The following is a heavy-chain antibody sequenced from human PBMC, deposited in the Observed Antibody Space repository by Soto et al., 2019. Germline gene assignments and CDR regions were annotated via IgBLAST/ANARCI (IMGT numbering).Heavy chain of an antibody. D-gene: IGHD3-22*01. CDR2: ISSSGSTI. V-gene: IGHV3-11*01. CDR1: GFTFSDYY. J-gene: IGHJ6*02. Sequence: QVQLVESGGGLVKPGGSLRLSCAASGFTFSDYYMSWIRQAPGKGLEWVSYISSSGSTIYYADSVKGRFTISRDNAKNXLYLQMNSLRAEDTAVYYCARRAGNDYDSSGYYYYYYGMDVWGQGTTVTVSS. CDR3: ARRAGNDYDSSGYYYYYYGMDV.